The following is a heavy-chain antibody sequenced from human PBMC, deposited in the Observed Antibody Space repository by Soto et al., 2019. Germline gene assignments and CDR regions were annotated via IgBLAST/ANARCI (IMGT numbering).Heavy chain of an antibody. CDR1: GFTFSSYA. V-gene: IGHV3-23*01. CDR3: ARGGMDV. Sequence: HPGGSLRLSCAASGFTFSSYAVSGVRQAPGKGLEWVSAISGSGGSTYYADSVKGRFTISRENAKNSLYLQMNSLRAGDTAVYYCARGGMDVWGQGTTVTVSS. CDR2: ISGSGGST. J-gene: IGHJ6*02.